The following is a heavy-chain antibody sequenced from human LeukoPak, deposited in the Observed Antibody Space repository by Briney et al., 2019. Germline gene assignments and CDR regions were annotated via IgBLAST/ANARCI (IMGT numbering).Heavy chain of an antibody. V-gene: IGHV3-11*01. CDR2: ISSSGSTI. J-gene: IGHJ6*02. D-gene: IGHD3-10*01. CDR3: ARGDYYGSGTSLMDV. CDR1: GFTFSDYY. Sequence: GGSLRLSCAASGFTFSDYYMSWIRQAPGKGLEWVSYISSSGSTIYYADSVKGRFTISRDNTKNSLYLQMNSLRAEDTAVYYCARGDYYGSGTSLMDVWGQGTTVTVSS.